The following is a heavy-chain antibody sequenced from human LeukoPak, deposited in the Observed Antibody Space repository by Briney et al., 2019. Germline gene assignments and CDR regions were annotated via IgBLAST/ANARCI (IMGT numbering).Heavy chain of an antibody. Sequence: PGGSLRLSCAASGFTFSSYAMHWVRQAPGKGLEWVAVISYDGSNKYYADSVKGRFTISRDNSKNTLYLQMNSLRVEDTAVYYCARGHTAMVGKIDYWGQGTLVTVSS. CDR1: GFTFSSYA. V-gene: IGHV3-30*04. J-gene: IGHJ4*02. CDR2: ISYDGSNK. CDR3: ARGHTAMVGKIDY. D-gene: IGHD5-18*01.